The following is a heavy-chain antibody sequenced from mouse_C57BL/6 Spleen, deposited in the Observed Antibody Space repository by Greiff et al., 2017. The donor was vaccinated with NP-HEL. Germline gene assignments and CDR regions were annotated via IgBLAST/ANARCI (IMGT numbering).Heavy chain of an antibody. CDR1: GFSFNTYA. CDR3: VRQGYGSSHWYFDV. V-gene: IGHV10-1*01. CDR2: IRSKSNNYAT. D-gene: IGHD1-1*01. J-gene: IGHJ1*03. Sequence: GGGLVQPKGSLKLSCAASGFSFNTYAMNWVRQAPGKGLEWVARIRSKSNNYATYYADSVKDRFTISRDDSESMLYLQMNNLKTEDTAMYYCVRQGYGSSHWYFDVWGTGTTVTVSS.